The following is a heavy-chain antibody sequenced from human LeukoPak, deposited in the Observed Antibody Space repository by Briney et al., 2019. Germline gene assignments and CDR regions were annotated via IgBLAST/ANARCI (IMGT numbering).Heavy chain of an antibody. Sequence: HPGGSLRLSCAASGFTFSSYAMSWVRQAPGKGLEWVSAISGSGGSTYYADSVKGRFTISRDNSKNTLYLQMNSLRAEDTAVYYCAKVKLETTGYSGLDYWGQGTLVTVSS. CDR1: GFTFSSYA. CDR2: ISGSGGST. V-gene: IGHV3-23*01. CDR3: AKVKLETTGYSGLDY. D-gene: IGHD3-9*01. J-gene: IGHJ4*02.